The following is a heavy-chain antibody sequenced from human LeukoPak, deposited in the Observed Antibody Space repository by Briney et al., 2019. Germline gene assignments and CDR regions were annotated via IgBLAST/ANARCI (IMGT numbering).Heavy chain of an antibody. J-gene: IGHJ4*02. CDR3: ARRTYYYDSSGYEGYYFDY. Sequence: GESLKISCKGSGYSFTSYWIGWVRQMPGKGLEWMGIIYPGDSGTRYSPSFQGQVTISADKSISTAYLQWSSLKASDTAMYYCARRTYYYDSSGYEGYYFDYWGQGTLVTVSS. CDR1: GYSFTSYW. V-gene: IGHV5-51*01. D-gene: IGHD3-22*01. CDR2: IYPGDSGT.